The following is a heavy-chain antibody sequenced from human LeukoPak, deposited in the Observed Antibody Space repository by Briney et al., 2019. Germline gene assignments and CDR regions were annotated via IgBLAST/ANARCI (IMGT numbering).Heavy chain of an antibody. D-gene: IGHD2-8*01. V-gene: IGHV1-69*13. CDR1: GGTFSSYA. CDR2: IIPIFGTA. Sequence: SVKVSCTASGGTFSSYAISWVRQAPGQGLEWMGGIIPIFGTANYAQKFQGRVTITADESTSTAYMELSSLRSEDTAVYYCAREACTNGVCYIDYWGQGTLVTVSS. J-gene: IGHJ4*02. CDR3: AREACTNGVCYIDY.